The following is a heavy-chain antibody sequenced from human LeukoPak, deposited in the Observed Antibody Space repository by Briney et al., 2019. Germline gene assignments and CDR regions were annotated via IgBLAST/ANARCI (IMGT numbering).Heavy chain of an antibody. J-gene: IGHJ5*02. D-gene: IGHD6-13*01. CDR3: ARASSWYTPSRFEP. CDR1: GFTFNIYW. CDR2: IKEDGSEK. V-gene: IGHV3-7*01. Sequence: GGSLRLSCAASGFTFNIYWMSWVRQAPGKGLEWVANIKEDGSEKYYVDSVKGRFTISRDNAKNSLYLQMNSLRAEDTAVYYCARASSWYTPSRFEPWGRGTLVTVSS.